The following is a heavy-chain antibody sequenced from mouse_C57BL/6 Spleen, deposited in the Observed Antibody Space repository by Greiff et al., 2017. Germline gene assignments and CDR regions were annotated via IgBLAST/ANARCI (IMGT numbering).Heavy chain of an antibody. D-gene: IGHD2-4*01. CDR3: APYDYDGAWFAY. CDR1: GYTFTSYW. J-gene: IGHJ3*01. CDR2: IHPNSGST. Sequence: QVQLQQPGAELVKPGASVKLSCKASGYTFTSYWMHWVKQRPGQGLEWIGMIHPNSGSTNYNEKFKSKATLTVDKSSSTAYMQLSSLTSEDSAVXYCAPYDYDGAWFAYWGQGTLVTVSA. V-gene: IGHV1-64*01.